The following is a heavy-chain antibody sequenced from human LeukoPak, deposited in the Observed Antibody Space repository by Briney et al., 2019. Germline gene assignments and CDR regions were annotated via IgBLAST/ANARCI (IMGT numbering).Heavy chain of an antibody. Sequence: PGGSLRLSCAASGFTFSNYAMNWVRQAPGRGLEWVSAISGSGGSTYYADSVKGRFTISRDNSKNTLYLQMNSLRAEDTVVYYCAKDLAGSGSYSFDYWGQGTLVTVSS. CDR2: ISGSGGST. V-gene: IGHV3-23*01. CDR3: AKDLAGSGSYSFDY. J-gene: IGHJ4*02. D-gene: IGHD1-26*01. CDR1: GFTFSNYA.